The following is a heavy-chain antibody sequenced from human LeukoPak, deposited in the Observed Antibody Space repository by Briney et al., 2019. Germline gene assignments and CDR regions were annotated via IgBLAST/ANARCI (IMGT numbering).Heavy chain of an antibody. J-gene: IGHJ4*02. D-gene: IGHD3-10*01. CDR2: LKEDVSAR. Sequence: GGSLRLSCVASGFSISSHWMSWVRQAPGKGLEWVASLKEDVSARNLVDSVKGRFTISTDNTKNSLNLQMNSLRVEDTAVYYCARGPPYGSRSDFLDYWGLGTLVTVSS. CDR3: ARGPPYGSRSDFLDY. V-gene: IGHV3-7*01. CDR1: GFSISSHW.